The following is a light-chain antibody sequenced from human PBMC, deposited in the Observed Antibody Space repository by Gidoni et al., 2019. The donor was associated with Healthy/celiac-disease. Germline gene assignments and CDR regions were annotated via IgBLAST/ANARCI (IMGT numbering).Light chain of an antibody. Sequence: IQMTQSPSTLSASVGDRVTITCRASQSISSWLAWYQQKPGKAPKLLIYDAASLESGVPSRFSGSGSGTECNLTISSMQPDDCATYYCQQYNSYSFGQGTKVEIK. V-gene: IGKV1-5*01. CDR2: DAA. CDR1: QSISSW. CDR3: QQYNSYS. J-gene: IGKJ1*01.